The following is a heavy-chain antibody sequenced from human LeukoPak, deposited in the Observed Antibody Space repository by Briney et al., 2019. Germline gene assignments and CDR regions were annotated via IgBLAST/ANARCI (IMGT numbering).Heavy chain of an antibody. CDR2: FDPEDGET. V-gene: IGHV1-24*01. D-gene: IGHD3-9*01. CDR3: ATSRHYDILTGYAY. J-gene: IGHJ4*02. Sequence: ASVTVSCKVSGYTLTELSMHWVRQAPGKGLEWMGGFDPEDGETIYAQKFQGRVTMTEDTSTDTAYMELSSLRSEDTAVYYCATSRHYDILTGYAYWGQGTLVTVSS. CDR1: GYTLTELS.